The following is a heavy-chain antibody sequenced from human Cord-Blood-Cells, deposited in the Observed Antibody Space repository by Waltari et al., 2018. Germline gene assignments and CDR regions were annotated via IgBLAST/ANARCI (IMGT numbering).Heavy chain of an antibody. Sequence: QLQLQESGPGLVKPSETLSLTCTVSGGYISSSSYYWGWIRQPPGKGLEWIGSIYYSGSTYYNPSLKSRVTISVDTSKNQFSLKLSSVTAADTAVYYCARMSYWGSRAFDIWGQGTMVTVSS. J-gene: IGHJ3*02. CDR2: IYYSGST. CDR1: GGYISSSSYY. D-gene: IGHD7-27*01. CDR3: ARMSYWGSRAFDI. V-gene: IGHV4-39*01.